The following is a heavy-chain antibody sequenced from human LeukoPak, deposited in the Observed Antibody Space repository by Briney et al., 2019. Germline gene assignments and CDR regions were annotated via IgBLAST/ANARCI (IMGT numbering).Heavy chain of an antibody. CDR1: GGSISSYY. V-gene: IGHV4-59*01. J-gene: IGHJ4*02. CDR3: ASRYSSGWRPFDY. D-gene: IGHD6-19*01. CDR2: ICYSGST. Sequence: SETLSLTCTVSGGSISSYYWSWIRQPPGKGLEWIGYICYSGSTNYNPSLKSRVTISVDTSKNQFSLKLSSVTAADTAVYYCASRYSSGWRPFDYWGQGTLVTVSS.